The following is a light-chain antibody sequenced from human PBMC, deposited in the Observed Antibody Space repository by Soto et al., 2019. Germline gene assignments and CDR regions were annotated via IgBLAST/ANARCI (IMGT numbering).Light chain of an antibody. CDR2: GAS. V-gene: IGKV3-20*01. Sequence: EIVLTQSPGTLSLSPGERATLSCRASQSVGTYLAWYRQKPGQAPRLLIYGASSRATGIPDRFSGSGSGTDFTLTISRLEPEDFAVYHCQQYVSIPLTFGGGTKVE. J-gene: IGKJ4*01. CDR1: QSVGTY. CDR3: QQYVSIPLT.